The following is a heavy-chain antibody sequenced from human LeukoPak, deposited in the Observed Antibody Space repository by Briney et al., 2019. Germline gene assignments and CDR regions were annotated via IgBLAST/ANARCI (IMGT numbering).Heavy chain of an antibody. CDR2: IYYSGST. CDR3: ARAPYYDILTHDAFDI. Sequence: SETLSLTCTVSGGSISSGDYYWSWIRQPPGRGLEWIGYIYYSGSTYYNPSLKSRVTISVDTSNNQFSLKLSSVTAADTAVYYCARAPYYDILTHDAFDIWGQGTMVTVSS. J-gene: IGHJ3*02. D-gene: IGHD3-9*01. V-gene: IGHV4-30-4*01. CDR1: GGSISSGDYY.